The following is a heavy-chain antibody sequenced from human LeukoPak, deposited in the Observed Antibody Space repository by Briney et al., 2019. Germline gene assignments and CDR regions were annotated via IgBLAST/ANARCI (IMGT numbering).Heavy chain of an antibody. CDR3: ARLWYSSSSLDY. V-gene: IGHV4-59*08. J-gene: IGHJ4*02. Sequence: PSETLSLTGTVSVGPISSYYWTWIRQPPGKGLGLEWIGYVYYSGGTNYNPSLKSRVTISIDTSKNQVSLKLSSVTAADTAVCYCARLWYSSSSLDYWGQGTLVTVSS. CDR2: VYYSGGT. CDR1: VGPISSYY. D-gene: IGHD6-6*01.